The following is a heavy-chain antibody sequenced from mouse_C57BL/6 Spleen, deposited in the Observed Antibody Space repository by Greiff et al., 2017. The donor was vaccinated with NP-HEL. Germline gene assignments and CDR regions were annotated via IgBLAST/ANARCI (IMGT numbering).Heavy chain of an antibody. D-gene: IGHD4-1*01. CDR1: GFTFTDYY. CDR3: ASPLGRSYWYFDV. V-gene: IGHV7-3*01. J-gene: IGHJ1*03. CDR2: IRNKANGYTT. Sequence: EVKLVESGGGLVQPGGSLSLSCAASGFTFTDYYMSWVRQPPGKALEWLGFIRNKANGYTTEYSASVKGRFTISRDNSQSILYLQMNALRAEDSATYYCASPLGRSYWYFDVWGTGTTVTVSS.